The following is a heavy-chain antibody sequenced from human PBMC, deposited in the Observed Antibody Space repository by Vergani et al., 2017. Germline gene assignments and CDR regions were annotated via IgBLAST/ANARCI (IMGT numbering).Heavy chain of an antibody. J-gene: IGHJ6*02. CDR1: GYTLTELS. D-gene: IGHD3-10*01. Sequence: QVQLVQSGAEVKKPGSSVKVSCKVSGYTLTELSMHWVRQAPGKGLEWMGIINPSGGSTSYAQKFQGRVTMTRDTSTSTVYMELSSLRSEDTAVYYCARDVLLWFGELLGVYYYGMDVWGQGTTVTVSS. V-gene: IGHV1-46*03. CDR3: ARDVLLWFGELLGVYYYGMDV. CDR2: INPSGGST.